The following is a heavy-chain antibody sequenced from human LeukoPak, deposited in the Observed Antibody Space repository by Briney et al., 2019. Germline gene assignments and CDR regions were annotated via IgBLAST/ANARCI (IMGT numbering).Heavy chain of an antibody. CDR2: IKQDGSEK. Sequence: GGSLRLSCAASGFTFSSYWMSWVRQAPGKGLEWVANIKQDGSEKYYVDSVKDRFTISRDNAKNSLYLQMNSLRAEDTAVYYCAGIAAAGTSRFGFDPWGQGTLVTVSS. V-gene: IGHV3-7*01. J-gene: IGHJ5*02. D-gene: IGHD6-13*01. CDR1: GFTFSSYW. CDR3: AGIAAAGTSRFGFDP.